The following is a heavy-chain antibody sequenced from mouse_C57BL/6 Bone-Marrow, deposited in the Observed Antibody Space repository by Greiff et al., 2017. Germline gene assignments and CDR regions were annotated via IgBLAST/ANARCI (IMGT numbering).Heavy chain of an antibody. Sequence: VQLQQSGAELAKPGASVKLSCKASGYTFTSYWMHWVKQRPGRGLEWIGYINPSSGYTKYNQKFNDKAKLTADKSSSTAYMQLSSLTYEDSAVYYCARKGFITTVVANWYFDVWGTGTTVTVSS. CDR1: GYTFTSYW. CDR2: INPSSGYT. D-gene: IGHD1-1*01. V-gene: IGHV1-7*01. J-gene: IGHJ1*03. CDR3: ARKGFITTVVANWYFDV.